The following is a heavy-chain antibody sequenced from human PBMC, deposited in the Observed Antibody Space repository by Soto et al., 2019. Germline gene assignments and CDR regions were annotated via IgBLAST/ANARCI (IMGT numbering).Heavy chain of an antibody. V-gene: IGHV1-69*02. D-gene: IGHD6-6*01. J-gene: IGHJ4*02. Sequence: QVQLVQSGAEVKKPGSSVKVSCKASGGTFSSYTISWVRQAPGQGLEWMGRIIPILGIANYAQKFQGRVTITADKSTSTAYMELSSLRSEDTAVYYCARYREGGSSPGYWGQGTLVTVSS. CDR3: ARYREGGSSPGY. CDR1: GGTFSSYT. CDR2: IIPILGIA.